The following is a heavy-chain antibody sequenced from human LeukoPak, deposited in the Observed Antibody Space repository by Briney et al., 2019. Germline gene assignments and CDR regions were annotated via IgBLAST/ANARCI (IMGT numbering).Heavy chain of an antibody. CDR3: AREQTGITGDAFDI. J-gene: IGHJ3*02. V-gene: IGHV4-59*02. Sequence: SETLSLTCSVSGDSVSTSHWSWIRQPPGKGLEWIGFIYYGGSTNYNPSLKSRVTISVDTSKNQFSLKLNSVTAADTAVYYCAREQTGITGDAFDIWGQGTMVTVSS. CDR1: GDSVSTSH. D-gene: IGHD7-27*01. CDR2: IYYGGST.